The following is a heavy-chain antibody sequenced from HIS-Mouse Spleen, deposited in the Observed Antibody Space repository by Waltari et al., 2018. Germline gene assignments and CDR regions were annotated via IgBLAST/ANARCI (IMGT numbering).Heavy chain of an antibody. CDR2: NSSGSAT. V-gene: IGHV3-53*01. Sequence: EVQLVESGGGLIQPGGSLRLSCAASGFTVSSNYMSWVRQAPGKGLGWVSVNSSGSATYAAESTTGRLTVSRDNSKTTLYLQMNSLRDEDTAVYYCARGLSHAFDIWGQGTMVTVSS. CDR1: GFTVSSNY. J-gene: IGHJ3*02. CDR3: ARGLSHAFDI.